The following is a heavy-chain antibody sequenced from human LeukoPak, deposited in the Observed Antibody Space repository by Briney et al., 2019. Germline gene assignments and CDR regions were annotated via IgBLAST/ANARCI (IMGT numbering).Heavy chain of an antibody. Sequence: ASVKASCKASGGTFSRYAISWVRQAPGQGLEWMGGIIPIFGTANYAQKFQGGVTITADESTRKAYMELSSLRSEDTVVYYCERGPWDQQWLIPVWGQGTLVTVSS. CDR1: GGTFSRYA. J-gene: IGHJ4*02. V-gene: IGHV1-69*13. D-gene: IGHD6-19*01. CDR2: IIPIFGTA. CDR3: ERGPWDQQWLIPV.